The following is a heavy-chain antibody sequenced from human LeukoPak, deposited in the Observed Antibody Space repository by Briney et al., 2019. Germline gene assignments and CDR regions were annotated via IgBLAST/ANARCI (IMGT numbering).Heavy chain of an antibody. CDR1: GGSFSGYY. D-gene: IGHD4-17*01. CDR3: ARDGLRWGYYYYGMDV. Sequence: SETLSLTCAVYGGSFSGYYWSRIRQPPGKGLEWIGEINHSGSTNYNLSLKSRVTISVDTSKNQFSLKLSSVTAADTAVYYCARDGLRWGYYYYGMDVWGQGTTVTVSS. CDR2: INHSGST. V-gene: IGHV4-34*01. J-gene: IGHJ6*02.